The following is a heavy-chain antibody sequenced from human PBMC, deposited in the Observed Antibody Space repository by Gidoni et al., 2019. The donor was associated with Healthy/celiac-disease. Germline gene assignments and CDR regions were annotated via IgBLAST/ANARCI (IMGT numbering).Heavy chain of an antibody. J-gene: IGHJ4*02. CDR1: GFTFSSYG. D-gene: IGHD6-19*01. V-gene: IGHV3-30*18. CDR3: AKMKARRGIAVAGEEIDY. CDR2: ISYDGSNK. Sequence: QVQLVESGGGVVQPGRSLRLSCAASGFTFSSYGMHWVRQAPGKGLEWVAVISYDGSNKYYADSVKGRFTISRDNSKNTLYLQMNSLRAEDTAVYYCAKMKARRGIAVAGEEIDYWGQGTLVTVSS.